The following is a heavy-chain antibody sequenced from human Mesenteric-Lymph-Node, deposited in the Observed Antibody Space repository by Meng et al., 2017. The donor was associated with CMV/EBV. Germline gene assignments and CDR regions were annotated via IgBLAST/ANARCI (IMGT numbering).Heavy chain of an antibody. CDR3: ARDSEGASYFDT. Sequence: SETLSLTCTVSGGSISSSSYYWGWIRQPPGKGLEWIGSIYYSGSTHYNPSLKSRVTISVDTSKNQFSLKLSSVTAADTAVYYCARDSEGASYFDTWGQGTLVTVSS. V-gene: IGHV4-39*07. CDR1: GGSISSSSYY. CDR2: IYYSGST. D-gene: IGHD3-9*01. J-gene: IGHJ5*02.